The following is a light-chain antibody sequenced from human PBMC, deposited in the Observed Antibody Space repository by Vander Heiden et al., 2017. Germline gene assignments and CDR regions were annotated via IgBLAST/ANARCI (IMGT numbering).Light chain of an antibody. CDR1: QNIFNRY. CDR3: QQYHSSLYT. J-gene: IGKJ2*01. Sequence: EIELRQSPGTLSLSPGEGATLSCRASQNIFNRYLAWYQQKPGQPPRLLIYDGVTRATGVPDRFSGSGSGTDFTLTVSRLEPEDSAVYYCQQYHSSLYTFGQGTKVEIK. CDR2: DGV. V-gene: IGKV3-20*01.